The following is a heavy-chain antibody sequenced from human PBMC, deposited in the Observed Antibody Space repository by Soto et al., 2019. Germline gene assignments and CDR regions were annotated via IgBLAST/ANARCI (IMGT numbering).Heavy chain of an antibody. CDR3: ANLYSSSWSPLNF. CDR1: GFSFSSYN. V-gene: IGHV3-48*01. CDR2: ISSSSSTI. Sequence: GGSVKLTCAASGFSFSSYNMNWVRQAPGKKLEWASYISSSSSTIYYADSVKGRFTISRANAKNSLYLQMNSMKAEDTAVYYCANLYSSSWSPLNFWGQGTLVSVSS. D-gene: IGHD6-13*01. J-gene: IGHJ4*02.